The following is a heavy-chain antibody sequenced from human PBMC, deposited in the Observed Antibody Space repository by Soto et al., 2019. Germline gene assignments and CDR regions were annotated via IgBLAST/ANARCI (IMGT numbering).Heavy chain of an antibody. CDR2: ISAYNGNT. V-gene: IGHV1-18*01. CDR3: ARLWQQLVPELLDP. J-gene: IGHJ5*02. CDR1: CYTFTSYG. Sequence: GSVKVSCKASCYTFTSYGISWVGQAPGQGLEWMGWISAYNGNTNYAQKLQGRVTMTTDTSTSTAYMELRSLRSDDTAVYYCARLWQQLVPELLDPWGQGTLVTVS. D-gene: IGHD6-13*01.